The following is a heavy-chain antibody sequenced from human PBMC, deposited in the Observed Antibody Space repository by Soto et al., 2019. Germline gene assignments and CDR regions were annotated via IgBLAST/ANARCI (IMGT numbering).Heavy chain of an antibody. CDR3: ARATGSNNPFDS. V-gene: IGHV3-74*01. J-gene: IGHJ4*02. D-gene: IGHD2-15*01. CDR1: GFTFSTYW. CDR2: ISSDGSST. Sequence: GSLRLSCAASGFTFSTYWMHWVRQGPGRGLVWVSRISSDGSSTTYADSVKGRFTTSRDNARNTLYLQMDSLRAEDTAIYYCARATGSNNPFDSWGQGTLVTVSS.